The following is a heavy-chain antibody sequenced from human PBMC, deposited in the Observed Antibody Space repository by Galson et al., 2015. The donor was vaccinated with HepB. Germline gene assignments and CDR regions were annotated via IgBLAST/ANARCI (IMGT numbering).Heavy chain of an antibody. J-gene: IGHJ4*02. CDR2: ININSGNT. CDR3: ARDRLHSLDY. CDR1: GYSFTSNG. Sequence: SVKVSCKASGYSFTSNGISWVRQAPGQGLEWLGWININSGNTNYAQRLQGRVTLTRDTSTNTAYMELRRLRSDDAAVYYCARDRLHSLDYWGQGTLVTASS. V-gene: IGHV1-18*04.